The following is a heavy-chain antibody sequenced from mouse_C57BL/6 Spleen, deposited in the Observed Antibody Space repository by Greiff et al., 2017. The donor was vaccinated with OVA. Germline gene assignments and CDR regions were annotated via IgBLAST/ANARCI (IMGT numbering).Heavy chain of an antibody. J-gene: IGHJ1*03. CDR2: INPNYGTT. CDR1: GYSFTDYN. Sequence: EVKLVESGPELVKPGASVKISCKASGYSFTDYNMNWVKQSHGKSLEWIGVINPNYGTTSYNQKFKGKATLTVDQSSSTAYMQLNSLTSEDSAVYYCASQYGNWYFDVWGTGTTVTVSS. V-gene: IGHV1-39*01. CDR3: ASQYGNWYFDV. D-gene: IGHD2-1*01.